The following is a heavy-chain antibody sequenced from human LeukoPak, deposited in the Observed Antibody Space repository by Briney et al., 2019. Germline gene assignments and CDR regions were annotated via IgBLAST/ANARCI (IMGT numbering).Heavy chain of an antibody. J-gene: IGHJ4*02. Sequence: GGSLRLSCAASGFTFSSYWMHWVRQAPGKGLVWVSRINSDGSSTSYADSVKGRFTISRDNSKNTLSLQLNSLRAEDTAVYYCAKDATRTSGWYYFDYWGQGTLVTVSS. CDR2: INSDGSST. CDR1: GFTFSSYW. CDR3: AKDATRTSGWYYFDY. V-gene: IGHV3-74*01. D-gene: IGHD6-19*01.